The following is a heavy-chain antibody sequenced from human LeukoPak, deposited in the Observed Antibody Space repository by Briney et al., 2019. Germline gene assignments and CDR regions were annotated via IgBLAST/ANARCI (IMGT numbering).Heavy chain of an antibody. CDR2: ISYDGSNK. Sequence: GRSLRLSCAASGFTFSSYAMHWVRQAPGKGLEWVAVISYDGSNKYYAGSVKGRFTISRDNSKNTLYLQMNSLRAEDTAVYYCARLQIVVVTASTFDYWGQGTLVTVSS. V-gene: IGHV3-30-3*01. CDR1: GFTFSSYA. D-gene: IGHD2-21*02. CDR3: ARLQIVVVTASTFDY. J-gene: IGHJ4*02.